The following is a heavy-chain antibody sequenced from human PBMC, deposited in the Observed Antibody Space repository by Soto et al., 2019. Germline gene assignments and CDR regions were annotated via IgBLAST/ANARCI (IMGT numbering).Heavy chain of an antibody. Sequence: GGSLRLSCAASGFTFDDYAMHWVRQAPGKGLEWVSGISWNSGSIGYADSVKGRFTISRDNAKNSLYLQMNSLRAEDTALYYCAKDIGTGTDAFDIWGQGTMVTVSS. CDR3: AKDIGTGTDAFDI. CDR1: GFTFDDYA. V-gene: IGHV3-9*01. CDR2: ISWNSGSI. D-gene: IGHD1-1*01. J-gene: IGHJ3*02.